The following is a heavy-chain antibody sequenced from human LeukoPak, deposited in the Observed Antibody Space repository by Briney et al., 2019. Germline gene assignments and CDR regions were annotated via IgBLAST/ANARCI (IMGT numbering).Heavy chain of an antibody. V-gene: IGHV1-8*01. CDR3: ARGGYSSSWYSPGAFDI. D-gene: IGHD6-13*01. Sequence: ASVKVSCKASGYTFTSYDINWVRQATGQGLEWMGWMNPNSGNTGYAQKFQDRVTMTRNTSISTAYMELSSLRSEDTAVYYCARGGYSSSWYSPGAFDIWGQGTMVTVSS. CDR2: MNPNSGNT. J-gene: IGHJ3*02. CDR1: GYTFTSYD.